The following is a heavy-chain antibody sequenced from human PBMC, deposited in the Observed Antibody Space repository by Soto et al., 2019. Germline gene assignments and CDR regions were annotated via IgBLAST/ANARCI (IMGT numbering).Heavy chain of an antibody. D-gene: IGHD3-16*02. CDR1: GGSIGSGGYY. V-gene: IGHV4-31*03. CDR2: IYYSGST. CDR3: ARAGDYIWGSYRYTGSYFDY. Sequence: SETLSLTCTVSGGSIGSGGYYWSWIRPHPGKGLEWIGYIYYSGSTYYNPSLKSRVTISVDTSKNQFSLKLSSVTAADTAVYYCARAGDYIWGSYRYTGSYFDYWGQGTLVTVSS. J-gene: IGHJ4*02.